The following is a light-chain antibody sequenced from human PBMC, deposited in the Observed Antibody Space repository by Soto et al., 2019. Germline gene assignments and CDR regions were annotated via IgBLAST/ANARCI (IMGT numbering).Light chain of an antibody. Sequence: DIQMTQSPSTLSGSVGDRVTITCRAGQTISSWLAWYQQKPGKAPKLLIYKASTLKSGVPSRFSGSGSGTEFTLTISSLQPDDFATYYCQQYNTYSYTFGQGTKVDIK. CDR2: KAS. CDR1: QTISSW. CDR3: QQYNTYSYT. J-gene: IGKJ2*01. V-gene: IGKV1-5*03.